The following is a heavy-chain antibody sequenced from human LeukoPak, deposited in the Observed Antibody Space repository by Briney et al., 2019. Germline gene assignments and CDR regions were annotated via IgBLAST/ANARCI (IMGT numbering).Heavy chain of an antibody. Sequence: PSETLSLTCALSGYSISSGYYWGWIRQPPGKGVEWIGSIYHSGSTYYNPSLKSRVTISVDTSKNQFSLMLSSVTAADTAVYYCATVVGANLLFDYWGQGTLVTVSS. V-gene: IGHV4-38-2*01. CDR2: IYHSGST. J-gene: IGHJ4*02. CDR3: ATVVGANLLFDY. D-gene: IGHD1-26*01. CDR1: GYSISSGYY.